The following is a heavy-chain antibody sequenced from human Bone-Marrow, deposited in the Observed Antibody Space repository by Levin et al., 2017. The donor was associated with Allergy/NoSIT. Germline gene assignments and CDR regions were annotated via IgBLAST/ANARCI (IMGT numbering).Heavy chain of an antibody. CDR2: INPNSGDT. CDR1: GYTFTGYY. Sequence: GESLKISCKASGYTFTGYYLHWVRQAPGQGLEWMGWINPNSGDTHYPQKFQGRVSMTGDTSISTAYLELSSLRSDDTAVYYWARVEGTRKYGMDVWGQGTTVAVAS. D-gene: IGHD1-14*01. J-gene: IGHJ6*02. V-gene: IGHV1-2*02. CDR3: ARVEGTRKYGMDV.